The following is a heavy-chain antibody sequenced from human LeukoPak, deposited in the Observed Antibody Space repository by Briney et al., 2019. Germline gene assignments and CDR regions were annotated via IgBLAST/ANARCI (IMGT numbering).Heavy chain of an antibody. CDR2: IYYSGST. CDR1: GGSISSYD. Sequence: SETLSLTCTVSGGSISSYDWSWIRQPPGKGLEWIGYIYYSGSTNNNPSLNSRVTIAVDTSKNQFSLKLSSVTATDTAVYYCAATMVRSYYFDYWGQGTLVIVSS. D-gene: IGHD3-10*01. CDR3: AATMVRSYYFDY. V-gene: IGHV4-59*01. J-gene: IGHJ4*02.